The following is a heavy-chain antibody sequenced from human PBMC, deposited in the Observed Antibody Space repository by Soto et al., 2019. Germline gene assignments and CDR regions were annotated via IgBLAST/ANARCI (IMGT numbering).Heavy chain of an antibody. CDR2: IYHSGST. CDR3: ARDQGAYYDILTGYPPDYYYYGMDV. V-gene: IGHV4-38-2*02. Sequence: PSETLSLTCAVYGGSFSGYYWGWIRQPPGKGLEWIGSIYHSGSTYYNPSLKSRVTISVDTSKNQFSLKLSSVTAADTAVYYCARDQGAYYDILTGYPPDYYYYGMDVWGQGTTVTVSS. CDR1: GGSFSGYY. J-gene: IGHJ6*02. D-gene: IGHD3-9*01.